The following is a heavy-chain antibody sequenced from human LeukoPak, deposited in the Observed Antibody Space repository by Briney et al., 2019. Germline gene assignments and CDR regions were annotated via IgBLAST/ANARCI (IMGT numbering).Heavy chain of an antibody. CDR3: ARDSTQYSYDSSGPGDWFDP. V-gene: IGHV1-69*01. CDR1: GGTFISYA. J-gene: IGHJ5*02. CDR2: IIPIFGKA. D-gene: IGHD3-22*01. Sequence: ASVKVSCKASGGTFISYAISWVRQAPGQGREWMGGIIPIFGKANYAQKFQGRVTITADESTSTAYMELSSLRSEDTAVYYCARDSTQYSYDSSGPGDWFDPWGQGTLVTVSS.